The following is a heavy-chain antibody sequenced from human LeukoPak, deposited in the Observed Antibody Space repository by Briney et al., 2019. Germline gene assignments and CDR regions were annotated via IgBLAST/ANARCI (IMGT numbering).Heavy chain of an antibody. CDR2: INPNSGGT. CDR3: ARDRGSDIVVVPGWFDP. V-gene: IGHV1-2*02. J-gene: IGHJ5*02. D-gene: IGHD2-2*01. CDR1: GYTFTGYY. Sequence: ASVKVSCKASGYTFTGYYMHWVRQAPGQGLEWMGWINPNSGGTNYAQKFQGRVTMTRDTSISTAYMELSRLRSDDTAVYYCARDRGSDIVVVPGWFDPWGQGTLVTASS.